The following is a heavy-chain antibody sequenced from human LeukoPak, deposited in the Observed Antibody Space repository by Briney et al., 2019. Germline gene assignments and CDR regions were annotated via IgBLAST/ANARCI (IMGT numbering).Heavy chain of an antibody. Sequence: SETLSLTCAVSGGSISSYYWSWIRQPPGRGLEWIGYIYYSGSTNYNPSLKSRVTISVDTSKNQFSLKLSSVTAADTAVYYCARVGGTNYYYYGMDVWGQGTTVTVSS. CDR1: GGSISSYY. CDR3: ARVGGTNYYYYGMDV. V-gene: IGHV4-59*01. D-gene: IGHD4-23*01. CDR2: IYYSGST. J-gene: IGHJ6*02.